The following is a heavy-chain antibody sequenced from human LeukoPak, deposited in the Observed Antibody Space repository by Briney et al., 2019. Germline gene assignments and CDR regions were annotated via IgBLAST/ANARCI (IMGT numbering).Heavy chain of an antibody. Sequence: SETLSLTCTVSGGSISSSSYYWGWIRQPPGKGLEWIGSTYYSGSTYYNPSLKSRVTISVDTSKNQFSLKLSSVTAADTAVYYCARNHVLLWFGEPSYYMDVWGKGTTVTVSS. D-gene: IGHD3-10*01. J-gene: IGHJ6*03. CDR2: TYYSGST. CDR1: GGSISSSSYY. V-gene: IGHV4-39*01. CDR3: ARNHVLLWFGEPSYYMDV.